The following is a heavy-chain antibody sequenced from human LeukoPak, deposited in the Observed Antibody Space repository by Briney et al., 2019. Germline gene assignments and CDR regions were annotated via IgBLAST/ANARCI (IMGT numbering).Heavy chain of an antibody. CDR1: GGSFSGYY. V-gene: IGHV4-34*01. CDR2: INHSGST. Sequence: SETLSLTCAVYGGSFSGYYWSWIRQPPGKGLEWIGEINHSGSTNYNPSLKSRVTISVDTSKNQFSLKLSSVTAADTAVYYCARDRHGWLTHKNWSWFDPWGQGTLVTVSS. J-gene: IGHJ5*02. CDR3: ARDRHGWLTHKNWSWFDP. D-gene: IGHD5-24*01.